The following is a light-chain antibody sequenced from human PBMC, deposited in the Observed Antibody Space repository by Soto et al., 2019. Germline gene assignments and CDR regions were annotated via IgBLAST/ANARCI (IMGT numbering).Light chain of an antibody. CDR1: QTIGGW. Sequence: DIQMTQSPSTLSASVGDRVIITCRASQTIGGWLAWYQEKPGKAPKVLIYDASSLESGVPSRFSGSGSETEFTLTISSLQTDDFATYYCQQYHSYPLTFGQGTKVDIK. CDR2: DAS. V-gene: IGKV1-5*01. CDR3: QQYHSYPLT. J-gene: IGKJ1*01.